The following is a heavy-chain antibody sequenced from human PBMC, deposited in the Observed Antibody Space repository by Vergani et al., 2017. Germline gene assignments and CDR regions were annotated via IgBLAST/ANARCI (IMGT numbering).Heavy chain of an antibody. V-gene: IGHV3-9*01. D-gene: IGHD3-22*01. J-gene: IGHJ2*01. CDR3: AKDFDSSGYPYWYFDL. Sequence: EVQLVESGGGLVQPGRSLRLSCAASGFTFDDYAMHWVRQAPGKGLEWVSGISWNSGSIGYADSVKGRFTISRDNAKNSLYLQMNRLRAEDTALYYCAKDFDSSGYPYWYFDLWGRGTLVTVSS. CDR1: GFTFDDYA. CDR2: ISWNSGSI.